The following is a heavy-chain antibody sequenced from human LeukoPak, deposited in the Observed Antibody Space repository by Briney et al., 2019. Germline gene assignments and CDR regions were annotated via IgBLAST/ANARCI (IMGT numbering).Heavy chain of an antibody. D-gene: IGHD3-10*01. Sequence: SETLSLTCTVSGGSISPYYWNWIRQSPGKRLEWIGYISYSGSTDYNPSLKSRVTISVGTSKNQFSLKLSSVTAADTAVYYCARAREYYFDYWGQGTLVTVSS. J-gene: IGHJ4*02. CDR1: GGSISPYY. CDR3: ARAREYYFDY. CDR2: ISYSGST. V-gene: IGHV4-59*08.